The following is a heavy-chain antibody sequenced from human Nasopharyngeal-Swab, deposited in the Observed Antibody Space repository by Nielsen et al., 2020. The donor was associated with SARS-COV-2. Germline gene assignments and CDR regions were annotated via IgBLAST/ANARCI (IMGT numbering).Heavy chain of an antibody. Sequence: SVKVSCKASGGTFSSYAISWVRQAPGQGLEWMGGIIPIFGTANYAQKFQGRVTITADKSTSTAYMELSSLRSEDTAVYYCAIPRGRYDSSGYYYGVDYWGQGTLVTVSS. V-gene: IGHV1-69*06. CDR3: AIPRGRYDSSGYYYGVDY. D-gene: IGHD3-22*01. CDR2: IIPIFGTA. CDR1: GGTFSSYA. J-gene: IGHJ4*02.